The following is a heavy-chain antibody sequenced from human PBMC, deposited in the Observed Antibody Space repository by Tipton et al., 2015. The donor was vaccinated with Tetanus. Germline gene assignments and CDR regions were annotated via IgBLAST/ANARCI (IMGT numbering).Heavy chain of an antibody. V-gene: IGHV4-30-2*01. CDR1: GGSINNGADT. CDR2: IFHTGGT. J-gene: IGHJ5*01. Sequence: TLSLTCTVSGGSINNGADTWSGTRQTPGKGLEWIGYIFHTGGTYYNPSLKSRVTISVDGPKNQFSLNQKSVTAADTAVYYCARSHGSGGLLWFDSWGQGTLVTVSS. D-gene: IGHD3-10*01. CDR3: ARSHGSGGLLWFDS.